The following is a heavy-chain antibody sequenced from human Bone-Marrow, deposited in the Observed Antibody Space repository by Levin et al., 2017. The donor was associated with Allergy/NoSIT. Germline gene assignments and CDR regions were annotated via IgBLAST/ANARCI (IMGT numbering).Heavy chain of an antibody. D-gene: IGHD6-6*01. CDR3: ARAEEPSIAARPGAFDI. J-gene: IGHJ3*02. V-gene: IGHV1-69*06. CDR1: GGTFSSYA. Sequence: ASVKVSCKASGGTFSSYAISWVRQAPGQGLEWMGGIIPIFGTANYAQKFQGRVTITADKSTSTAYMELSSLRSEDTAVYYCARAEEPSIAARPGAFDIWGQGTMVTVSS. CDR2: IIPIFGTA.